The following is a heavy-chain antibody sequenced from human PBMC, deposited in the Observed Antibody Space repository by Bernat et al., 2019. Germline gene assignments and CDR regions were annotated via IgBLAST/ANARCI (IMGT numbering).Heavy chain of an antibody. D-gene: IGHD5-12*01. CDR1: GYSFTSYW. J-gene: IGHJ4*02. CDR3: ARGGYSGYDFGY. V-gene: IGHV5-10-1*03. Sequence: EVQLVQSGAEVKKPRESLRISCKGSGYSFTSYWISWVRQMPGKGLEWLGRIDPSDSYTNYSPSFQGHVTISADKSISTAYLQWSSLKASDTAMYYCARGGYSGYDFGYWGQGTLVTVSS. CDR2: IDPSDSYT.